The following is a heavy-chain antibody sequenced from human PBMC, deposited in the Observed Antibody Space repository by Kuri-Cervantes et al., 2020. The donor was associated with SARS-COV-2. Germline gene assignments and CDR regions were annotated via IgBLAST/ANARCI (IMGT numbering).Heavy chain of an antibody. Sequence: ASVKVSCKASGYTFTGYYMHGVRQAPGQGLEWMGWISAYNGNTNYAQKLQGRVTMTTDTSTSTAYMELRSLRSDDTAVYYCARGRFNWNDGSYYFDYWGQGTLVTVSS. J-gene: IGHJ4*02. CDR1: GYTFTGYY. CDR3: ARGRFNWNDGSYYFDY. CDR2: ISAYNGNT. D-gene: IGHD1-1*01. V-gene: IGHV1-18*04.